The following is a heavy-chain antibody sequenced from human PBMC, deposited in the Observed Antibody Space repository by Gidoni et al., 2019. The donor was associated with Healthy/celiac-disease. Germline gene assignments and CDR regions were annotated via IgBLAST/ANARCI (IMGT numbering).Heavy chain of an antibody. Sequence: QVQLVESGGGVVQPGRSLSLSCAASGFTFSSYGMHWVRQAPGKGLEWVAFIWYDGSNKYYADSVKGRFTISRDNSKNTLYLQMNSRRAEDTAVYYCARRGVGDDYAAKGGGYYYMDVWGKGTTVTVSS. D-gene: IGHD4-17*01. J-gene: IGHJ6*03. CDR2: IWYDGSNK. V-gene: IGHV3-33*01. CDR1: GFTFSSYG. CDR3: ARRGVGDDYAAKGGGYYYMDV.